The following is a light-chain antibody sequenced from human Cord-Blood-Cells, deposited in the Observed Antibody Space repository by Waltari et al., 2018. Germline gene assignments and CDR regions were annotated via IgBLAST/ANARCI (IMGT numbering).Light chain of an antibody. J-gene: IGKJ3*01. Sequence: DIQMTQSPSPLSASVGDRVTITCQASQDISNSLNWYQQKPGKAPKLLTYDASKLETGVPSRFSGSGSGTGFTFTISSLQPEDIATYYCQQYDNLPFTFGPGTKVDIK. CDR1: QDISNS. CDR2: DAS. CDR3: QQYDNLPFT. V-gene: IGKV1-33*01.